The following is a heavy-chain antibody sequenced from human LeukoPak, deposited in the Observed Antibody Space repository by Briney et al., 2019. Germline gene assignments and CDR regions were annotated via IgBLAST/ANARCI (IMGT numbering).Heavy chain of an antibody. Sequence: SETLSLTCTVSGGSISSDYWSWIRQAPGKGLEWIGYLSYTGSTNYNPSLKSRVTISVDMSKSQFSLKLSSVTAADTAVYHCARRIASSGKGFDYWGQGTLVTVSS. CDR1: GGSISSDY. CDR2: LSYTGST. D-gene: IGHD6-13*01. J-gene: IGHJ4*02. CDR3: ARRIASSGKGFDY. V-gene: IGHV4-59*01.